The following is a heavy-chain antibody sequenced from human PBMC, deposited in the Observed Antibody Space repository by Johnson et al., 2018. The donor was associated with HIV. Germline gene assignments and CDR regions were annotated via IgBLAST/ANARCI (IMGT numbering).Heavy chain of an antibody. CDR3: ARQGPGYCSGSGCYYDAFDL. Sequence: VQLVESGGGLVQPGGSLRLSCAASGFTFSSYWMHWVRQAPGKGLVWVSRIKSDGSSITYAAFAKGRFTISRDTAKDTVYLQMTSLRAEDTAVYYCARQGPGYCSGSGCYYDAFDLWGQWTMVTVSS. CDR1: GFTFSSYW. J-gene: IGHJ3*01. V-gene: IGHV3-74*02. D-gene: IGHD2-15*01. CDR2: IKSDGSSI.